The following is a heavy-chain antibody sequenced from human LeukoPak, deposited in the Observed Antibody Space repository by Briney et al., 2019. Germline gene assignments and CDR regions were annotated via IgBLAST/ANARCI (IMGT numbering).Heavy chain of an antibody. CDR1: GFTLSNAW. CDR3: TTVLLWFGELNF. V-gene: IGHV3-15*01. CDR2: IKSKTDGGTT. D-gene: IGHD3-10*01. J-gene: IGHJ4*02. Sequence: PGGSLRLSCAASGFTLSNAWMSWVRQAPGKGLEWVGRIKSKTDGGTTDYAAPVKGRFTISRDDSKNTLYLQMNSLKTEDTAVYYCTTVLLWFGELNFWGQGTLVTVSS.